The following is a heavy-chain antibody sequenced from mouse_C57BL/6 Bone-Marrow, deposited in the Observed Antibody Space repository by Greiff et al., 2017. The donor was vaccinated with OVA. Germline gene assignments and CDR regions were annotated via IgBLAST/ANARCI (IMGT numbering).Heavy chain of an antibody. CDR1: GYTFTSYD. D-gene: IGHD3-3*01. Sequence: VMLVESGPELVKPGASVKLSCKASGYTFTSYDINWVKQRPGQGLEWIGWIYPRDGSTKYNEKFKGKATLTVDTSSSTAYMELHSLTSEDSAVYFCARGTGFDVWGTGTTVTVSS. V-gene: IGHV1-85*01. CDR2: IYPRDGST. CDR3: ARGTGFDV. J-gene: IGHJ1*03.